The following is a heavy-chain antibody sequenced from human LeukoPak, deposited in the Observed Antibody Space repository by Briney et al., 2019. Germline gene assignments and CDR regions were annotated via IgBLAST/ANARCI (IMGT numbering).Heavy chain of an antibody. CDR3: TCAESDYGQYYFDY. Sequence: PGGSLRLSCAASGFTFSNAWMSWVRQAPGKGLEWVGRIKSKTDGGTTDYAAPVKGRFTISRDDSKNTLYLQMNSLKTEDTAVYYCTCAESDYGQYYFDYWGQGTLVTVSS. V-gene: IGHV3-15*01. D-gene: IGHD3-16*01. CDR1: GFTFSNAW. J-gene: IGHJ4*02. CDR2: IKSKTDGGTT.